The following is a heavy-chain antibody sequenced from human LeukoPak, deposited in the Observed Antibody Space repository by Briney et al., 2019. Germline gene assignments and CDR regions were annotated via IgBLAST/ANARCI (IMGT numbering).Heavy chain of an antibody. J-gene: IGHJ3*02. CDR3: ARRHEAFDI. V-gene: IGHV1-8*03. CDR1: GYTFTSYD. Sequence: GASVKVSCRASGYTFTSYDINWVRQATGQGLEWMGWMNPNSGNTGYAQKFQDRVTITRYTSISTAYMELSSLRSEDTAVYYCARRHEAFDIWGQGTMVTVSS. CDR2: MNPNSGNT.